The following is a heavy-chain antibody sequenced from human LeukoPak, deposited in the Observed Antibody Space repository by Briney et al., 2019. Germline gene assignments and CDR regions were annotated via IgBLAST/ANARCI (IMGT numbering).Heavy chain of an antibody. CDR2: INPSGGST. V-gene: IGHV1-46*01. CDR3: AREPSVGSYGIWWFDP. D-gene: IGHD2-15*01. CDR1: GYTFTSYY. Sequence: ASVKVSCKASGYTFTSYYMHWVRQAPGQGLEWMGIINPSGGSTSYAQKFQGRVTMTRDTSTSTVYMELSSLRSEDTAVYYCAREPSVGSYGIWWFDPWGQGTLVTVSS. J-gene: IGHJ5*02.